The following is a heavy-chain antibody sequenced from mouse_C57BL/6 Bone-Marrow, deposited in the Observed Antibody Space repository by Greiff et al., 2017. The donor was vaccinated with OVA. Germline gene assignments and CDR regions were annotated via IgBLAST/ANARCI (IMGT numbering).Heavy chain of an antibody. CDR3: ARGGNIPDY. CDR2: ISYDGSN. D-gene: IGHD5-2*01. V-gene: IGHV3-6*01. Sequence: LQESGPGLVKPSQSLSLTCSVTGYSITSGYYWNWIRQFPGNKLEWMGYISYDGSNNYNPSLKNRISITRDTSKNQFFLKLNSVTTEDTATYYCARGGNIPDYWGQGTTLTVSS. CDR1: GYSITSGYY. J-gene: IGHJ2*01.